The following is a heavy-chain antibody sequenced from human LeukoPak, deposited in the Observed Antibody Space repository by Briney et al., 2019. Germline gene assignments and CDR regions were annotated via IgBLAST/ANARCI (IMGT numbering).Heavy chain of an antibody. Sequence: GGSLRLSCAASGFTFSRYAMSWVRQAPGKGLEWVSAISGSGGSTYYADSVKGRFTISRDNSKNTLYLQMNSLRAEDTAVYYCARSYYYDSSHTADYWGQGTLVTVSS. V-gene: IGHV3-23*01. J-gene: IGHJ4*02. CDR3: ARSYYYDSSHTADY. CDR2: ISGSGGST. CDR1: GFTFSRYA. D-gene: IGHD3-22*01.